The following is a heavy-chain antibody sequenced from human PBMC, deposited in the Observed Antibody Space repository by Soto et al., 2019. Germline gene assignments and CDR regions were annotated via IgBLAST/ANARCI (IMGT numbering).Heavy chain of an antibody. V-gene: IGHV1-18*01. J-gene: IGHJ6*02. CDR2: ISAYNGNA. D-gene: IGHD3-3*01. Sequence: ASATVSFSSSGYTFTSYGISWVRQAPGQGLEWMGWISAYNGNANYAQKLQGRVTMTTDTSTSTAYMELRSLRSDDTAVYYCARQPYGGYYDSWSGPGYGMDVWGQGTTVTVSS. CDR1: GYTFTSYG. CDR3: ARQPYGGYYDSWSGPGYGMDV.